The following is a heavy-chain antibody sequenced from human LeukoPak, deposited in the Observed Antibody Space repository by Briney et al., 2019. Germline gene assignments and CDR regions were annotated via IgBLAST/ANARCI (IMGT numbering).Heavy chain of an antibody. Sequence: SGTLSLTCAVYGGSFSGYYWSWIRQPPGKGLEWIGEINHSGSTNYNPSLKSRVTISVDTSKNQFSLKLSSVTAADTAVYYCARGRRRYHFDYWGQGTLVTVSS. J-gene: IGHJ4*02. CDR1: GGSFSGYY. D-gene: IGHD1-1*01. V-gene: IGHV4-34*01. CDR2: INHSGST. CDR3: ARGRRRYHFDY.